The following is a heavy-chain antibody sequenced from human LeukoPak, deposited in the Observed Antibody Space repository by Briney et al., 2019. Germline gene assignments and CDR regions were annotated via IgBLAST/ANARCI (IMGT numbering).Heavy chain of an antibody. Sequence: GGSLRLSCAASGFTFSSYAMSWVRQAPGKGLEWVSAISGSGGSTYYADSVKGRFIISRDNSKNTLYLQMNSLRAEDTAVYYCAKDMRFDWTPYYFDYWGQGTLVTVSS. J-gene: IGHJ4*02. CDR3: AKDMRFDWTPYYFDY. D-gene: IGHD3-9*01. V-gene: IGHV3-23*01. CDR1: GFTFSSYA. CDR2: ISGSGGST.